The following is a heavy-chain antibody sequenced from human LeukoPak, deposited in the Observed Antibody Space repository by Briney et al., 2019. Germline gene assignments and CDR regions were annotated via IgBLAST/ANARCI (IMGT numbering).Heavy chain of an antibody. CDR2: INHSGST. D-gene: IGHD1-14*01. CDR1: GGSFSGYY. J-gene: IGHJ6*02. V-gene: IGHV4-34*01. Sequence: SETLSLTCAVYGGSFSGYYWSWIRQPPGKGLEWIGEINHSGSTNCNPSLKSRVTISVDTSKNQFSLKLSSVTAADTAVYYCGRTRRDSYYYYGMDVWGQGTTVTVSS. CDR3: GRTRRDSYYYYGMDV.